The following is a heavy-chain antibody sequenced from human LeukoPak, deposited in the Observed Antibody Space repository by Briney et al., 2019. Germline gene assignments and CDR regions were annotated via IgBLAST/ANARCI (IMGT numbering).Heavy chain of an antibody. CDR1: GFTVSNNY. CDR2: IYSGGST. D-gene: IGHD6-13*01. V-gene: IGHV3-66*04. J-gene: IGHJ4*02. Sequence: GGSLRLSCAASGFTVSNNYITWIRQAPGKGLEWASVIYSGGSTYYADSVKGRFTISRDNSNNTLYLQMNSLRAEDTAVYYCARHSRGRWYVFDYWGQGTLVTVSS. CDR3: ARHSRGRWYVFDY.